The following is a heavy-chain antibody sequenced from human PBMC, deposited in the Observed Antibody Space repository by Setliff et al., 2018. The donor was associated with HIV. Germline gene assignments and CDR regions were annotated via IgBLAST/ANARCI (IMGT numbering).Heavy chain of an antibody. CDR2: IYYSGST. V-gene: IGHV4-31*03. CDR3: ARDTRIAATGTYYFDY. J-gene: IGHJ4*02. D-gene: IGHD6-13*01. CDR1: GGSISSGGYY. Sequence: SETLSLICTVSGGSISSGGYYWNWIRQHPGKGLEWIGYIYYSGSTYYNPSLKSRVTISVDTSKNQFSLKLSSVTAADTAVYYCARDTRIAATGTYYFDYWGQGTLVTVSS.